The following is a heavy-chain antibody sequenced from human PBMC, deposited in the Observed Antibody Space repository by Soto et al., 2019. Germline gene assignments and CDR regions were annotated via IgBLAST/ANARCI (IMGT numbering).Heavy chain of an antibody. CDR3: TTWVDYGDYEGFDF. D-gene: IGHD4-17*01. Sequence: ASLKVACKTSGNTFTDYKLHWVRQAPGQGLEWMGWVDPNGGGTNSAQKFQGSVTMTRDTSITTVYLELSRLKTNDTATYFCTTWVDYGDYEGFDFWGQGTLVTVSS. CDR2: VDPNGGGT. V-gene: IGHV1-2*04. J-gene: IGHJ4*02. CDR1: GNTFTDYK.